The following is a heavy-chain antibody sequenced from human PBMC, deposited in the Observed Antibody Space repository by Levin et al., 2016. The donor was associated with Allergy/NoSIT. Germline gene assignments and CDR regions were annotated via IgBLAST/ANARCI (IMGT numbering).Heavy chain of an antibody. D-gene: IGHD2-2*01. CDR2: IYYTGNT. J-gene: IGHJ3*02. Sequence: ESLKISCTVSGDSITAYYWNWVRQPPGKGLEWIGFIYYTGNTNYNPSLKSRVTISVDTSKNQLSLKLTSVTAADTAVYYCARADIVVIPTAVWALDIWGQGTMVAVSS. CDR3: ARADIVVIPTAVWALDI. CDR1: GDSITAYY. V-gene: IGHV4-59*01.